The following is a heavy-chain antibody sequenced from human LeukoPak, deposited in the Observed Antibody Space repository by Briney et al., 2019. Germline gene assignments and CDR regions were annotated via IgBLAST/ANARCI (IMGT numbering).Heavy chain of an antibody. CDR1: GFTFSSYG. CDR2: ISYDGSNK. CDR3: AKAGLYDFWSGYYNGFFDY. D-gene: IGHD3-3*01. Sequence: GGSLRLSCAASGFTFSSYGMHWVRQAPGKGREWVAVISYDGSNKYYADSVKGRFTISRDNSKNTLYLQMNSLRAEDTAVYYCAKAGLYDFWSGYYNGFFDYWGQGTLVTVSS. J-gene: IGHJ4*02. V-gene: IGHV3-30*18.